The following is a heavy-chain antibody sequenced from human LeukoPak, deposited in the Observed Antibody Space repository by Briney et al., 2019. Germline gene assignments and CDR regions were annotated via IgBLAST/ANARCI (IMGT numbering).Heavy chain of an antibody. Sequence: GGSLRLSCAASGFTFSSYVMNWVRQAPGKGLEWVSVISGSGGTTYSADSVKGRLTISRDNSKNTLYLQMNSLRVEDTAVYYCAKAKDSDWFYDLWGRGTLVTVSS. CDR1: GFTFSSYV. D-gene: IGHD2-21*01. J-gene: IGHJ2*01. CDR2: ISGSGGTT. CDR3: AKAKDSDWFYDL. V-gene: IGHV3-23*01.